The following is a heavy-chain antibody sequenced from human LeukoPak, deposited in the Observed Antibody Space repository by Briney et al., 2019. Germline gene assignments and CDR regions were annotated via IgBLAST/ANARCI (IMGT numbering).Heavy chain of an antibody. V-gene: IGHV3-66*01. CDR2: IYSGGTT. Sequence: PGGSLRLSCAASGFTVSSNYMSWVRQAPGKGLEWVSVIYSGGTTYYADSVKGRFTISRDNSKNTLYLQMNSLRAEDTAVYYCARDRAAAGTFDYWGQGTLVTVPS. D-gene: IGHD6-13*01. J-gene: IGHJ4*02. CDR1: GFTVSSNY. CDR3: ARDRAAAGTFDY.